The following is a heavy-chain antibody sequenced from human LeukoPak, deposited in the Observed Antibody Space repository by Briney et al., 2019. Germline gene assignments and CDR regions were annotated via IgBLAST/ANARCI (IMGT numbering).Heavy chain of an antibody. D-gene: IGHD3-22*01. CDR2: ISGSGGST. Sequence: GGSLRLSCAASGFTFSSYAMSWVRQAPGKGLEWVSAISGSGGSTYYADSVRGRFTISRDNSKNTLYLQMNSLRAEDTAVYYCAKGVTMIVVCIDYWGQGTLVTVSS. V-gene: IGHV3-23*01. CDR3: AKGVTMIVVCIDY. J-gene: IGHJ4*02. CDR1: GFTFSSYA.